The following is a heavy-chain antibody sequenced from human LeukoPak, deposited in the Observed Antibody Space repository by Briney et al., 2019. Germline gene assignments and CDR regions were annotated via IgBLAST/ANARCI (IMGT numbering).Heavy chain of an antibody. Sequence: GASVKVSCKASGYTFTSYGISWVRQAPGQGLERMGWISAYNGNTNYAQKLQGRVTMTTDTSTSTAYMELRSLRSDDTAVYYCARELVDCSSTSCYYYYGMDVWGQGTTVTVSS. V-gene: IGHV1-18*01. CDR1: GYTFTSYG. D-gene: IGHD2-2*01. CDR3: ARELVDCSSTSCYYYYGMDV. CDR2: ISAYNGNT. J-gene: IGHJ6*02.